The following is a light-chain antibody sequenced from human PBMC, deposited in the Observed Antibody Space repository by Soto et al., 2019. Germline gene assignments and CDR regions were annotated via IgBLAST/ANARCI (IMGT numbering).Light chain of an antibody. CDR1: QSVTSNY. CDR2: GAS. J-gene: IGKJ1*01. V-gene: IGKV3-20*01. Sequence: ELVLTQSPGTPSLSPGERATLSCRASQSVTSNYLAWYQQKPGQAPRLLIYGASSRATGIPDRFSGSGSGTDFTLSISRLEPEDCAVYYCQQYGSSPRFGQGTKVDIK. CDR3: QQYGSSPR.